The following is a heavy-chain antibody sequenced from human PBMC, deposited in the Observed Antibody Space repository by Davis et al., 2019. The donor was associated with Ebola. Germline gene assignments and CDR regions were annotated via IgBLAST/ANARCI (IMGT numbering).Heavy chain of an antibody. CDR3: ALSADNRYYYYGMDV. CDR2: ISGSGGST. V-gene: IGHV3-23*01. D-gene: IGHD2/OR15-2a*01. J-gene: IGHJ6*02. CDR1: GFTFSDYY. Sequence: GESLKISCAASGFTFSDYYMSWVRQAPGKGLEWVSAISGSGGSTYYADSVKGRFTISRDNSKNTAYLQMNSLKTEDTAVYYCALSADNRYYYYGMDVWGQGTTVTVSS.